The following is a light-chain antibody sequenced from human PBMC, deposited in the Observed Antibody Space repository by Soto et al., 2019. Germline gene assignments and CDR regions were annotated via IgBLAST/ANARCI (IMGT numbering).Light chain of an antibody. CDR2: DNN. Sequence: QSVLTQPASVSGSPGESITVSCFGSISDIGSHNYVSWYQQFPGSAPKVVIYDNNKRPSGIPDRFSGSKSGTSATLGITGLQTGDEADYYCGTWDSSLSVGVFGGGTKVTVL. CDR3: GTWDSSLSVGV. J-gene: IGLJ2*01. CDR1: ISDIGSHNY. V-gene: IGLV1-51*01.